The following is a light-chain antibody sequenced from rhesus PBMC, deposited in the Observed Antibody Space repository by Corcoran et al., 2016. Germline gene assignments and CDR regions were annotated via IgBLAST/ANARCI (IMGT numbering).Light chain of an antibody. J-gene: IGKJ2*01. V-gene: IGKV1S12*01. Sequence: DIQMTQSPSALSASVGDRVTISCRASQNIYSNLAWYQQKPGKAPKLLSDAASILQTGIPSRCSGSGSGTDFTLTISSLQPEDSAAYYCQHYSNNPSSFGQGTKVEIK. CDR2: AAS. CDR3: QHYSNNPSS. CDR1: QNIYSN.